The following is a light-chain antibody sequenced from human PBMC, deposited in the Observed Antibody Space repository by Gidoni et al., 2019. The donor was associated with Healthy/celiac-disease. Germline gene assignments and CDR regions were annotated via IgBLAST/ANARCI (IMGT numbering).Light chain of an antibody. CDR3: QQRSNRFT. CDR2: DAS. CDR1: QSVSSY. J-gene: IGKJ3*01. V-gene: IGKV3-11*01. Sequence: ELVLPQSPATLSLSPGERATLSCRASQSVSSYLAWYQQKPGQAPRLLIYDASNRATGIPARFSGSGSGTDFTLTISSLEPEDFAVYYCQQRSNRFTFGPGTKVDIK.